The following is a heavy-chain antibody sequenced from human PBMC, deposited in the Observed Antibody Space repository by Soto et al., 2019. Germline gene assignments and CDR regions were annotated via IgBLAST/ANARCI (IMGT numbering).Heavy chain of an antibody. Sequence: ASVKVSCKASGYTFTSYDINWVRQATGQGLEWMGWMNPNSGNTGYAQKFQGRVTMTRNTSISTAYMELSSLRSEDTAVYYCARCPICGVAPIYYYMDVWGKGTTVTVSS. CDR1: GYTFTSYD. J-gene: IGHJ6*03. CDR3: ARCPICGVAPIYYYMDV. CDR2: MNPNSGNT. D-gene: IGHD3-3*01. V-gene: IGHV1-8*01.